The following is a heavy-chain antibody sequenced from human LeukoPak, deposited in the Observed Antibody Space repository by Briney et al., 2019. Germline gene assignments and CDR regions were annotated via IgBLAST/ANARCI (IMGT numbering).Heavy chain of an antibody. V-gene: IGHV1-69*04. D-gene: IGHD3-22*01. J-gene: IGHJ5*02. Sequence: ASVKVSCKAYGGTFSSYAISWLRQAPGQGLEWMGRIIPILGIANYAQKFQGRVTITADKSTSTAYMELSSLRSEDTAVYYCARGITYYYDSSGYSTFDPWGQGTLVTVSS. CDR2: IIPILGIA. CDR3: ARGITYYYDSSGYSTFDP. CDR1: GGTFSSYA.